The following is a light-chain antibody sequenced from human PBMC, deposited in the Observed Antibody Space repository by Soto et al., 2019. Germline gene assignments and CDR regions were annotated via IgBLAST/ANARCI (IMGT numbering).Light chain of an antibody. CDR1: QSVSSSY. J-gene: IGKJ2*01. Sequence: EIVLTQSPGTLSLSPGERATLSCRASQSVSSSYLAWYQQKPGQAPRLLIYGASSRATGIPDRFSGSGSVTDFTLTSSRLETEDFAVYYCQQYGSSPYTFGQGTKLEIK. CDR3: QQYGSSPYT. V-gene: IGKV3-20*01. CDR2: GAS.